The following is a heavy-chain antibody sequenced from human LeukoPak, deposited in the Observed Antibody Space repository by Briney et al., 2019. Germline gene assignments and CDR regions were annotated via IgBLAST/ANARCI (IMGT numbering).Heavy chain of an antibody. CDR3: AKGWNYYGSGSYYNPYFDY. CDR1: GFTFSSYA. J-gene: IGHJ4*02. Sequence: PGGSLRLSCAASGFTFSSYAMSWVRQAPGKGLEWVSAISGSGGSTYYADSVKGRSTISRDNSKNTLYLQMNSLRAEDTAVYYCAKGWNYYGSGSYYNPYFDYWGQGTLVTVSS. CDR2: ISGSGGST. V-gene: IGHV3-23*01. D-gene: IGHD3-10*01.